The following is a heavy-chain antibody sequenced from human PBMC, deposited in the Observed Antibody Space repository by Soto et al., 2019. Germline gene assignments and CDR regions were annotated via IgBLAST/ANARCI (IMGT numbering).Heavy chain of an antibody. CDR1: GGGFSSYA. Sequence: GASVRVSCEASGGGFSSYAISWVRQAPGQGLEWMGGIIPIFGTANYAQKFQGRVTITADESTSTAYMELSSLRSEDTAVYYCARGGIAAPRAYYYYYGMDVWGQGTTVIVSS. V-gene: IGHV1-69*01. CDR3: ARGGIAAPRAYYYYYGMDV. J-gene: IGHJ6*02. D-gene: IGHD6-13*01. CDR2: IIPIFGTA.